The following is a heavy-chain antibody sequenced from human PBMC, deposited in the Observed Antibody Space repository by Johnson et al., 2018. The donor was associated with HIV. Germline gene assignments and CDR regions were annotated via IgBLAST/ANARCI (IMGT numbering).Heavy chain of an antibody. CDR2: MPFYESDG. CDR1: GFTFRDHY. Sequence: QVQLVESGGGLVQPGRSLRLSCAASGFTFRDHYMSWIRQAPGKGLEWVAFMPFYESDGYYADFVKGRFIMSRDNSKTTAYLQMNSLKTEDTAVYYCTRQADIWGQGTMVTVSS. J-gene: IGHJ3*02. V-gene: IGHV3-30*03. CDR3: TRQADI.